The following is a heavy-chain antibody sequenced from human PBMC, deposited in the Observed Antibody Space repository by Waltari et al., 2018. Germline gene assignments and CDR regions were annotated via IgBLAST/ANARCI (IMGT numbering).Heavy chain of an antibody. CDR2: IYSGGKT. Sequence: EVQLVESGGGLVQPGGSLRLSCAASGFSVSSNYMSWVRQAPGKGLEGLSVIYSGGKTHYADSVRGRFTISRHNSNNTLYLQMNSLRPEDTAVYYCAREYYYYYHGMDVWGQGTTVTVS. CDR3: AREYYYYYHGMDV. J-gene: IGHJ6*02. V-gene: IGHV3-53*04. CDR1: GFSVSSNY.